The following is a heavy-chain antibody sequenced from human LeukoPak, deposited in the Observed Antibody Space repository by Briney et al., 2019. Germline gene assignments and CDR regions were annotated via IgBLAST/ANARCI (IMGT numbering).Heavy chain of an antibody. CDR1: GYTFTGYY. V-gene: IGHV1-46*01. J-gene: IGHJ4*02. CDR3: ARDFGDYVFDY. CDR2: INPRDGST. D-gene: IGHD4-17*01. Sequence: ASVKVSCKASGYTFTGYYMHWVRQAPGQGLEWMGKINPRDGSTSYAQKFQGRVTMTRDTSTSTVYMEMSSLRSEDTAVYYCARDFGDYVFDYWGQGTLVTVSS.